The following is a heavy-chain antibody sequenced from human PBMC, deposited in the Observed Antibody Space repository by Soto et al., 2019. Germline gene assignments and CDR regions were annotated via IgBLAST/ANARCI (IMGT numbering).Heavy chain of an antibody. D-gene: IGHD3-16*02. J-gene: IGHJ5*02. CDR3: ARGPYDYVWGSYRSNWFDP. CDR2: INHSGST. CDR1: GGSFSGYY. V-gene: IGHV4-34*01. Sequence: SETLSLTCAVYGGSFSGYYWSWIRQPPGKGLEWIGEINHSGSTNYNPSLKSRVTISVDTSKNQFSLKLSSVTAADTAVYYCARGPYDYVWGSYRSNWFDPWGQGTLVTVSS.